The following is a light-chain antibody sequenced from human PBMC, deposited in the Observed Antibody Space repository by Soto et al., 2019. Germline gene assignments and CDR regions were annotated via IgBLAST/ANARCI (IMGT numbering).Light chain of an antibody. CDR2: GAS. Sequence: EIVLTQSPGTLSLSPGERATLSCSASQSVSSNYLAWYQQKPGQAPRLLIYGASKRATGIPVRFSGSGSGTDFTLIISRLEPEDFAVYYCQQYMSSVTFGQGTKVEIK. J-gene: IGKJ1*01. V-gene: IGKV3-20*01. CDR1: QSVSSNY. CDR3: QQYMSSVT.